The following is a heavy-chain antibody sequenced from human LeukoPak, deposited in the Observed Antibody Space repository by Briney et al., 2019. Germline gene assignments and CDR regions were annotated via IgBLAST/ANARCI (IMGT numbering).Heavy chain of an antibody. D-gene: IGHD3-22*01. CDR2: IIPIFGTS. CDR3: ARGYYDSSGYSSLFDY. CDR1: GGTFNNYA. Sequence: GASVKVSCKASGGTFNNYAISWVRQAPGQGLEWMGGIIPIFGTSSYAQKFQGRVTITADESTSTAYMELSSLRSGDTAVYYCARGYYDSSGYSSLFDYWGQGTLVTVSS. J-gene: IGHJ4*02. V-gene: IGHV1-69*13.